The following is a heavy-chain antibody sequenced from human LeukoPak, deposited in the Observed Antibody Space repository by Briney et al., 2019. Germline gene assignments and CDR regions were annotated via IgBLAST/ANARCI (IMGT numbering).Heavy chain of an antibody. J-gene: IGHJ4*02. D-gene: IGHD6-19*01. CDR1: GFTFSSYA. V-gene: IGHV3-23*01. Sequence: GGSLRLSCAASGFTFSSYAMSWVRQAPGKGLEWVSAISGSGGSTHYADSVKGRFTISRDNSKNTLYLQMNSLRAEDTAVYYCAKANIAVAGFPADYWGQGTLVTVSS. CDR2: ISGSGGST. CDR3: AKANIAVAGFPADY.